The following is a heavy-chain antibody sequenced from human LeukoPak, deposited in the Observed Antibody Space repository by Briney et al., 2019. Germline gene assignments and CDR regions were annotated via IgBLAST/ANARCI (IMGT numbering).Heavy chain of an antibody. CDR3: ARLGYSSGWFYSGYYYYGMDV. CDR1: GCTFTSYD. Sequence: ASVKVSCKASGCTFTSYDINWVRQATGQGLEWMGWMNPNSGNTGYAQKFQGRVTMTRNTSISTAYMELSSLRSEDTAVYYCARLGYSSGWFYSGYYYYGMDVWGQGTTVTVSS. D-gene: IGHD6-19*01. CDR2: MNPNSGNT. V-gene: IGHV1-8*01. J-gene: IGHJ6*02.